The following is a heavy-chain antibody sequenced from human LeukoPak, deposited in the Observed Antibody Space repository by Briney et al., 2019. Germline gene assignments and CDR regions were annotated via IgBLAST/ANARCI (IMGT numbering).Heavy chain of an antibody. CDR3: TKDIAYRGTATGDY. D-gene: IGHD4-23*01. Sequence: GGSLRLSCAAFGFSFDDYGMHWVRQAPGKGLEWVSLISWDGGTTYYADSVKGRFTVSRDNSRRSVYLQMNSLRAEDTALYYCTKDIAYRGTATGDYWGQGTLVTVSS. CDR2: ISWDGGTT. CDR1: GFSFDDYG. J-gene: IGHJ4*02. V-gene: IGHV3-43D*04.